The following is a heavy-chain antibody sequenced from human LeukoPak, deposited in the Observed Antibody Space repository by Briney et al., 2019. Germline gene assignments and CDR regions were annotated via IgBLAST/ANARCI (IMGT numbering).Heavy chain of an antibody. Sequence: GGSLRLSCAVSGFTFRDAAMTWVRQAPGKGLEWVSVIYSGGSTYYADSVKGRFTISRDNARNSLYLQMNSLRDEDTAVYYCARDRDHSNNWYIFLDYWGQGTPVTVSS. CDR3: ARDRDHSNNWYIFLDY. V-gene: IGHV3-66*01. CDR1: GFTFRDAA. J-gene: IGHJ4*02. CDR2: IYSGGST. D-gene: IGHD6-13*01.